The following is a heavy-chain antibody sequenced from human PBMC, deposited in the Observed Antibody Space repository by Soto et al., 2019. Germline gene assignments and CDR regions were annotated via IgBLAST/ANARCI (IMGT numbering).Heavy chain of an antibody. J-gene: IGHJ4*02. V-gene: IGHV3-23*01. Sequence: EVQLLESGGGLVQPGGSLRLSCAASGFTFSSYAMSWVHQAPGKGLEWVSAISGSGGSTYYADSVKGRFTISRDNSKNTLYLQMNSLRAEDTAVYYCAKALWFGELLIDYWGQGTLVTVSS. CDR3: AKALWFGELLIDY. CDR2: ISGSGGST. CDR1: GFTFSSYA. D-gene: IGHD3-10*01.